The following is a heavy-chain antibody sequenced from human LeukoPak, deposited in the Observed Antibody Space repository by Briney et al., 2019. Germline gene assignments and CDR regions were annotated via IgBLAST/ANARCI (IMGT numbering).Heavy chain of an antibody. Sequence: ASVKVSCKASGYTFTSYGISWVRQAPGQGLEWMGWISAYNGNTNYAQKLQGRVTMTTDTSTSTAYMELRSLRSDDTAVYYCAKDRYSGSYLQSGPCAHWGQGTLVTVSS. CDR3: AKDRYSGSYLQSGPCAH. CDR1: GYTFTSYG. V-gene: IGHV1-18*01. J-gene: IGHJ4*02. CDR2: ISAYNGNT. D-gene: IGHD1-26*01.